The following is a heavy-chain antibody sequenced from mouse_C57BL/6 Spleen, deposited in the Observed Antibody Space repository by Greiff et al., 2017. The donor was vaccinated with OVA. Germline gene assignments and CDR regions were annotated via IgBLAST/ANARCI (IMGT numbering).Heavy chain of an antibody. CDR3: AAISEEYYYAMDY. CDR1: GFSLTSYG. J-gene: IGHJ4*01. Sequence: VKLKESGPGLVQPSQSLSITCTVSGFSLTSYGVHWVRQSPGKGLEWLGVIWSGGSTDYNAAFISRLSISKDNSKSQVFFKMNSLQADDTAIYYCAAISEEYYYAMDYWGQGTSVTVSS. V-gene: IGHV2-2*01. CDR2: IWSGGST. D-gene: IGHD5-1*01.